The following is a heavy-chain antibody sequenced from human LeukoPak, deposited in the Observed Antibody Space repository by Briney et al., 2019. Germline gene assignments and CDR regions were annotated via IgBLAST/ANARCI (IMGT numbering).Heavy chain of an antibody. CDR1: GFTFSSYG. D-gene: IGHD3-9*01. CDR2: ILYNGSNK. V-gene: IGHV3-30-3*01. CDR3: ARSNYDLLTGFLY. Sequence: GGSLRLSCAASGFTFSSYGLHWVRQAPGKGLEWVAVILYNGSNKYYADSVKGRFTISRDNARNSLYLQMNSLRVEDTALYYCARSNYDLLTGFLYWGQGALVTVSS. J-gene: IGHJ4*02.